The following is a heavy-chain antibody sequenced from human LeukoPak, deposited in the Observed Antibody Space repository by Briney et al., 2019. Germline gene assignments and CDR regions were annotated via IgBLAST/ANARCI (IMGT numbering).Heavy chain of an antibody. Sequence: SETLSLTCTVSGGSISSSNWWSWVRQPPGKGLEWIGEIYHSGSTNYNPSLKSRVTISVDKSKNQFSLKLSSVTAADTAVYYCGRGGTMVRGVIRGWGQGTLVTVSS. J-gene: IGHJ4*02. CDR1: GGSISSSNW. CDR2: IYHSGST. V-gene: IGHV4-4*02. D-gene: IGHD3-10*01. CDR3: GRGGTMVRGVIRG.